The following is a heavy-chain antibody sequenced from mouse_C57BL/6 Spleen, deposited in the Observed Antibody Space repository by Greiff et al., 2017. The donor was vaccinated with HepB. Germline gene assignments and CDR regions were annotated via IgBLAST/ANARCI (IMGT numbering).Heavy chain of an antibody. CDR3: TRWTAQAWFAY. D-gene: IGHD3-2*02. Sequence: VQLQESGAELVRPGASVTLSCKASGYTFTDYEMHWVKQTPVHGLEWIGAIDPETGGTAYNQKFKGKAILTADKSSSTAYMELRSLTSEDSAVYYCTRWTAQAWFAYWGQGTLVTVSA. CDR2: IDPETGGT. CDR1: GYTFTDYE. J-gene: IGHJ3*01. V-gene: IGHV1-15*01.